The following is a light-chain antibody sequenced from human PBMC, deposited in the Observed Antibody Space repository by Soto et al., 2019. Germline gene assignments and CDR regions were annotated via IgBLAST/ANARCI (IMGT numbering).Light chain of an antibody. CDR3: QQYD. J-gene: IGKJ4*01. CDR2: TLS. V-gene: IGKV2-40*01. Sequence: DILMTQTPLSLPFTPGEPSSISCRSSQSLLDSDDGNTYLDWYLQKPGQSPQLLIYTLSFRASGVPDRFSGSGSGTDFTLTITGLEPEDFAVYYCQQYDFGGGTKVDIK. CDR1: QSLLDSDDGNTY.